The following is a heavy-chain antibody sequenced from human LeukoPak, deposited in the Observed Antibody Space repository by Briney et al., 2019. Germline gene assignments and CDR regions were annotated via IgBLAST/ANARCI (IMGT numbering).Heavy chain of an antibody. Sequence: PSETLSLTCAVYGGSFSGYYWSWIRQPPGKGLEWIGYIYYSGSTNYNPSLKSRVTISVDTSKNQFSLKLSSVTAADTAVYYCARVQNCSGGSCPPMAFYYYYMDVWGKGTTVTVSS. D-gene: IGHD2-15*01. V-gene: IGHV4-59*01. CDR2: IYYSGST. CDR3: ARVQNCSGGSCPPMAFYYYYMDV. CDR1: GGSFSGYY. J-gene: IGHJ6*03.